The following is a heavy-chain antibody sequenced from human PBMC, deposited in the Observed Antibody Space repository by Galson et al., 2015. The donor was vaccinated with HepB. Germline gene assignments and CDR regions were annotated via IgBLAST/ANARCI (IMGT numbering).Heavy chain of an antibody. CDR1: GYTLTELS. J-gene: IGHJ6*03. V-gene: IGHV1-24*01. D-gene: IGHD1-1*01. CDR2: FDPEDGET. CDR3: ATAERDYYYYMDV. Sequence: SVKVSCKVSGYTLTELSMHWVRQAPGKGLEWMGGFDPEDGETIYAQKFQGRVTMTEDTSTDTAYMELSSLRSEDTAVYYCATAERDYYYYMDVWGKGTTVTVSS.